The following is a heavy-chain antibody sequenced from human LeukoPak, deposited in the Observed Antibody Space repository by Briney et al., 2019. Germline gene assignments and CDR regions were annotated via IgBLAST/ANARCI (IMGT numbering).Heavy chain of an antibody. CDR3: ARDPYYDILTGYDY. Sequence: SETLSLTCTVSGGSISSSSYYWGWIRQPPGKGLEWIGSIYYSGSTYYNPSLKSRVTISVDTSKNQFSLKLSSVTAADTAVYYCARDPYYDILTGYDYWGQGTLVTVSS. CDR2: IYYSGST. CDR1: GGSISSSSYY. J-gene: IGHJ4*02. V-gene: IGHV4-39*07. D-gene: IGHD3-9*01.